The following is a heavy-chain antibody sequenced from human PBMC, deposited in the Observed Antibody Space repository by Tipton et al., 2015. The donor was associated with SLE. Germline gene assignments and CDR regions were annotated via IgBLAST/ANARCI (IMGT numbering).Heavy chain of an antibody. CDR2: ISDGGYTI. CDR1: GFYFSNYE. J-gene: IGHJ4*02. CDR3: ARARTAGFDS. V-gene: IGHV3-48*03. D-gene: IGHD1-14*01. Sequence: SLRLSCGASGFYFSNYEMNWVRQAPGKGLEWVSYISDGGYTIYYADSVRGRFTISRDNAKNSVYLQMNSLRAEDTGVYYCARARTAGFDSWGQGTLVTVSS.